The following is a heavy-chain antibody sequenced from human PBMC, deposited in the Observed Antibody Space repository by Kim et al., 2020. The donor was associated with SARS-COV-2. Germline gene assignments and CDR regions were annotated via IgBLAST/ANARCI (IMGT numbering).Heavy chain of an antibody. CDR1: GGSFSGYY. D-gene: IGHD6-6*01. Sequence: SETLSLTCAVYGGSFSGYYWSWIRQPPGKGLEWIGEINHSGSTNYNPSLKSRVTISVDTSKNQFSLKLSSVTAADTAVYYCARGKGAARRWDLSYYYYGMDVWGQGTTVTVSS. V-gene: IGHV4-34*01. CDR2: INHSGST. J-gene: IGHJ6*02. CDR3: ARGKGAARRWDLSYYYYGMDV.